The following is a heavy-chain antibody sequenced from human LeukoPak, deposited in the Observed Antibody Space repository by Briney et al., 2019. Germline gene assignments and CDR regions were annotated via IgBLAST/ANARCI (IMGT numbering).Heavy chain of an antibody. CDR2: IKQDGSEK. CDR1: RFTFHSYW. V-gene: IGHV3-7*01. D-gene: IGHD6-19*01. Sequence: PGGSLRLSCAASRFTFHSYWMSWVRQAPGKGLEWVANIKQDGSEKYYVDSVKGRFTISRDNAKNSLYLQMNSLRAEDTAVYYCASQGSRGWLWGQGTLVTVSS. J-gene: IGHJ4*02. CDR3: ASQGSRGWL.